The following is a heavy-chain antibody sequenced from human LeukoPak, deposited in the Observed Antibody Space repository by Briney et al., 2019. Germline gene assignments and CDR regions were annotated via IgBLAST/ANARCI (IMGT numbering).Heavy chain of an antibody. CDR3: ARAGSGWYVDY. CDR1: GGSITGYY. CDR2: IYYDGRT. D-gene: IGHD6-19*01. J-gene: IGHJ4*02. V-gene: IGHV4-59*01. Sequence: SETLSLTRTVSGGSITGYYWSWIRQPPGKGLEWIAYIYYDGRTDYNPSLKSRVTISVDTSRNQFSLKLSSVTAADTAVYYCARAGSGWYVDYWGQGTLVTVSS.